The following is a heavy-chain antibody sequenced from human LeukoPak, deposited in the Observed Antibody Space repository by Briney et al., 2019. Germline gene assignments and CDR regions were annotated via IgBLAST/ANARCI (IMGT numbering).Heavy chain of an antibody. D-gene: IGHD6-19*01. CDR1: GFTLSSYS. Sequence: GGSLRLSCAASGFTLSSYSMNWVRQAPGKGLEWVSSISSSSSYIYYADSVKGRFTISRDNAKNSLYLQMNSLRAEDTAVYYCARARAVAGTPKYWGQGTLVTVSS. CDR3: ARARAVAGTPKY. V-gene: IGHV3-21*01. J-gene: IGHJ4*02. CDR2: ISSSSSYI.